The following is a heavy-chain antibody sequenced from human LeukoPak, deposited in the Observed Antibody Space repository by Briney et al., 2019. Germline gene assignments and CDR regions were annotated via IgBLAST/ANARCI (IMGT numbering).Heavy chain of an antibody. CDR2: IRYDGSNK. CDR1: GFTFSSYG. CDR3: AKDHLMYVVPAAKSWFDP. J-gene: IGHJ5*02. Sequence: GGSLRLSCAASGFTFSSYGMHWVRQAPGKGLEWVAFIRYDGSNKYYADSVKGRFTISRDNSKNTLYLQMNSLRAEDTAVYYCAKDHLMYVVPAAKSWFDPWGQGTLVTVS. D-gene: IGHD2-2*01. V-gene: IGHV3-30*02.